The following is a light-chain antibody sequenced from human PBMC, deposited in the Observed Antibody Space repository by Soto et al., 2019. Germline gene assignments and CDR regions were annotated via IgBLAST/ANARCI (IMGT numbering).Light chain of an antibody. V-gene: IGKV1-12*01. Sequence: DIQMTQSPSSVSASVGDRLTITCRASRDISNSLAWYQQTPGKAPKLLLRGASSLHRGVPSRFSGGGAGTQFTLNISSMQPEDFATYYCHQSYSTSWTFGQGTTVEIK. CDR1: RDISNS. J-gene: IGKJ1*01. CDR2: GAS. CDR3: HQSYSTSWT.